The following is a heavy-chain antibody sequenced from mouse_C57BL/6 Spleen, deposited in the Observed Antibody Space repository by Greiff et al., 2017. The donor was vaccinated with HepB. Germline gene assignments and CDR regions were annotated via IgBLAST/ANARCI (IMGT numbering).Heavy chain of an antibody. Sequence: QVQLQQSGAELARPGASVKLSCKASGYTFTSYGISWVKQRTGQGLEWIGEIYPRSGNTYYNEKFKGKATLTADKSSSTAYMELRSLTSEDSAVYFCARCYDFDRWFAYWGQGTLVTVSA. J-gene: IGHJ3*01. V-gene: IGHV1-81*01. D-gene: IGHD2-4*01. CDR1: GYTFTSYG. CDR3: ARCYDFDRWFAY. CDR2: IYPRSGNT.